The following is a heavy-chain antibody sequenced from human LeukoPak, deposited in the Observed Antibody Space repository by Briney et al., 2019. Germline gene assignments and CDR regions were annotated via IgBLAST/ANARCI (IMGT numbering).Heavy chain of an antibody. D-gene: IGHD1-20*01. Sequence: SETLSLTCTVSGGSISGYYWSWIRQPPGKGLEWIGYIYYIGSTNYNPSLKSRVTISVDTSKNQFSLKLSSVTAADTAVYYCARPNWNDEYFDYWGQGTLVTVSS. CDR1: GGSISGYY. CDR2: IYYIGST. CDR3: ARPNWNDEYFDY. V-gene: IGHV4-59*08. J-gene: IGHJ4*02.